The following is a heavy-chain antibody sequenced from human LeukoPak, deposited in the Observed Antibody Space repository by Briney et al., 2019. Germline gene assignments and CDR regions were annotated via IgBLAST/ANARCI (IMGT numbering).Heavy chain of an antibody. CDR2: IYYSGSA. CDR1: GGSMSSNY. D-gene: IGHD5-18*01. Sequence: SETLSLTCTVSGGSMSSNYWSWIRQPPGKGLEWIGYIYYSGSANYNPSLKSRVTISVDTSKNQFSLKLSSVTAADTAVYYCARVGRIQPNYYFDYWGQGILVTVSS. V-gene: IGHV4-59*01. J-gene: IGHJ4*02. CDR3: ARVGRIQPNYYFDY.